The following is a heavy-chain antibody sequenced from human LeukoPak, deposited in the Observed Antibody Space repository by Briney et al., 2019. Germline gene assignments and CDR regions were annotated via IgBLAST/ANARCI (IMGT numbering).Heavy chain of an antibody. D-gene: IGHD2-15*01. CDR1: GGSFRGYY. Sequence: SETLSLTCAVYGGSFRGYYWSWIRQPPGKGLEWIGYIYYSGSTNYNPSLKSRVTISVDTSKNQFSLKLSSVTAADTAVYYCARHESRRSAFDYWGQGTLVTVSS. CDR3: ARHESRRSAFDY. V-gene: IGHV4-59*08. CDR2: IYYSGST. J-gene: IGHJ4*02.